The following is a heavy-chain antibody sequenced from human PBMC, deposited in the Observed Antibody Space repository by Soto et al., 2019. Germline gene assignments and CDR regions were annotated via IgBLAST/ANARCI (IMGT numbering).Heavy chain of an antibody. J-gene: IGHJ4*02. CDR3: ARDYRLSSGWYEVDY. D-gene: IGHD6-19*01. CDR1: GFTFSSYW. Sequence: GGSLRLSCAASGFTFSSYWMSWVRQAPGKGLEWVANIKQDGSEKYYVDSVKGRFTISRDNAKNSLYLQMNSLRAEDTAVYYCARDYRLSSGWYEVDYWGQGTLVTVSS. CDR2: IKQDGSEK. V-gene: IGHV3-7*01.